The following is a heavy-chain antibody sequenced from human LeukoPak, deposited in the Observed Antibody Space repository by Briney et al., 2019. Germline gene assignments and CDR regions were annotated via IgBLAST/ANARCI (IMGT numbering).Heavy chain of an antibody. CDR2: IYYSGST. J-gene: IGHJ4*02. CDR3: ARGRNNYGGNPEIEY. Sequence: NSSETLSLTCTVSGGSIGSSSYYWGWIRQPPGKGLNWIGSIYYSGSTYYNPSLKSRVTISVDTSRDQFSLKLSSVTAADTAVYYCARGRNNYGGNPEIEYWGQGTLVTVSS. V-gene: IGHV4-39*07. D-gene: IGHD4-23*01. CDR1: GGSIGSSSYY.